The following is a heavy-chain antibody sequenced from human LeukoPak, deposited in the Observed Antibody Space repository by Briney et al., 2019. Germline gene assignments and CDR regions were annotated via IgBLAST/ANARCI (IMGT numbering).Heavy chain of an antibody. D-gene: IGHD3-22*01. V-gene: IGHV3-74*01. CDR1: GFTFSNYW. Sequence: PGGSLRLSCAASGFTFSNYWMHWVRQAPGKGLLWVSRINSDGNSTNYADSVKGRFTISRDNAKNTLYLQMNSLRAEDTAVYYCARPDYYNSRFDPWGQGTLVTVSS. CDR3: ARPDYYNSRFDP. J-gene: IGHJ5*02. CDR2: INSDGNST.